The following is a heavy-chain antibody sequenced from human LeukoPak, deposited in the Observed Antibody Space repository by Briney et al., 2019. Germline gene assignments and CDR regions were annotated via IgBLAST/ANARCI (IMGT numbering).Heavy chain of an antibody. Sequence: GSLRLSCAASRFTFSSYAMSWVRQAPGKALEWVAVISGSGGRTYYANSVKGRFTISRDNSKNTLSLQMNSLRDEDTATYYCAREVYCGRDCYNPGYGVDVWGQGTTVTVSS. D-gene: IGHD2-21*02. CDR3: AREVYCGRDCYNPGYGVDV. CDR2: ISGSGGRT. V-gene: IGHV3-23*01. J-gene: IGHJ6*02. CDR1: RFTFSSYA.